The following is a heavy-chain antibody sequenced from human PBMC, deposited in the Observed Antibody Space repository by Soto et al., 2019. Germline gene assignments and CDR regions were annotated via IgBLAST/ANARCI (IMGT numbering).Heavy chain of an antibody. V-gene: IGHV3-13*01. CDR1: GFTFSSYD. CDR2: IGTAGDT. CDR3: ARGLWGGGIDY. Sequence: GGSLRLSCAASGFTFSSYDMHWVRQATGKGLEWVSAIGTAGDTYYPGSVKGRFTISRENAKNSLYLQMNSLRAGDTAVYYCARGLWGGGIDYWGQGTLVTVSS. J-gene: IGHJ4*02. D-gene: IGHD2-15*01.